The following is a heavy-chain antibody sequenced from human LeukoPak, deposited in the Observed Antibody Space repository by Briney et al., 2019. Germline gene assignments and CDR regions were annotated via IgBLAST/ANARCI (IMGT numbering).Heavy chain of an antibody. CDR3: ARVRYNWNYFDY. J-gene: IGHJ4*02. CDR2: ISAYNGNT. CDR1: GYTFTSYG. V-gene: IGHV1-18*01. D-gene: IGHD1-20*01. Sequence: ASVKVSCKASGYTFTSYGISWVRQAPGQGLEWMGWISAYNGNTNYAQKLQGRVTMTTDTSTSTAYMELRSLRSDDTAMYYCARVRYNWNYFDYWGQRTLVTVSS.